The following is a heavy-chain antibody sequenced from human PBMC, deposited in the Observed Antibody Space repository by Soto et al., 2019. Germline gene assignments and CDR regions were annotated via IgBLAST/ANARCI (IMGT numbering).Heavy chain of an antibody. V-gene: IGHV3-48*02. J-gene: IGHJ4*02. CDR1: GFTFSTYN. CDR2: INIGSSTI. Sequence: LRLSCEASGFTFSTYNMIWVRQAPGKGLEWVSCINIGSSTIYADSVKGRFTISRDNARNSLYLQMNSLRDEDTAVYYCARVVDGVSGADYCGQRTLLTVSS. D-gene: IGHD2-8*01. CDR3: ARVVDGVSGADY.